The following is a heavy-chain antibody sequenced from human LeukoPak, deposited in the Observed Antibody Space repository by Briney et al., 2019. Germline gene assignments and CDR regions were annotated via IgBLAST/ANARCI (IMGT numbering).Heavy chain of an antibody. Sequence: PGGSLRLSCAASGFNLNTYWMHWVRQTPGKGLVWVARISSDGTSTDYADFVEGRFTISRDNAKNTLYLQMNSLRVDDTAVYYCVRETLIREGFDLWGQGTLVTVSS. CDR1: GFNLNTYW. CDR3: VRETLIREGFDL. D-gene: IGHD3-10*01. V-gene: IGHV3-74*01. J-gene: IGHJ4*02. CDR2: ISSDGTST.